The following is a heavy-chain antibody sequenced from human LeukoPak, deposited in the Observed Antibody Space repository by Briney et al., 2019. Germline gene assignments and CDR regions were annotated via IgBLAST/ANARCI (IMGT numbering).Heavy chain of an antibody. CDR3: ARTTEDCSSTSCYQYWFDP. J-gene: IGHJ5*02. V-gene: IGHV4-38-2*02. D-gene: IGHD2-2*01. CDR2: IYHSGST. Sequence: SETLSLTCTVSGYSISSGYYWGWIRQPPGKGLEWIGSIYHSGSTYYNPSLKSRVTISVDTSKNQFSLTLNSVTAADTAVYYCARTTEDCSSTSCYQYWFDPWGQGTLVTVSS. CDR1: GYSISSGYY.